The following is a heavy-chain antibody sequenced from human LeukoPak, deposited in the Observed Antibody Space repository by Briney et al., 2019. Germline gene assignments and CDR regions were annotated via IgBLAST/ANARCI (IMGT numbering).Heavy chain of an antibody. CDR2: IYYSGST. CDR1: GGSISSSSYY. D-gene: IGHD6-19*01. CDR3: ARLRAVAGKGNWFDP. J-gene: IGHJ5*02. Sequence: KPSETLSLTCTVSGGSISSSSYYWGWIRQPPGKGLEWIGSIYYSGSTYYNPSLKSRVTIPVDTSKNQFSLKLSSVTAADTAVYYCARLRAVAGKGNWFDPWGQGTLVTVSS. V-gene: IGHV4-39*01.